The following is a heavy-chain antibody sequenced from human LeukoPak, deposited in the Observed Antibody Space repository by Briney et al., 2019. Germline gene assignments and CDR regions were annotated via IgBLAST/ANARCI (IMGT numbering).Heavy chain of an antibody. Sequence: GGSLRLSCAASGFTFSSYAMSWVRQAPGKGLEWVSGFSDSGGTSYYADSVKGRLTIYRDNSKNTLYLQMNSLRAEDTAVYYCAKVFVTGMSYLPHWGQGTLVTVSS. CDR3: AKVFVTGMSYLPH. J-gene: IGHJ1*01. CDR1: GFTFSSYA. V-gene: IGHV3-23*01. D-gene: IGHD2-21*02. CDR2: FSDSGGTS.